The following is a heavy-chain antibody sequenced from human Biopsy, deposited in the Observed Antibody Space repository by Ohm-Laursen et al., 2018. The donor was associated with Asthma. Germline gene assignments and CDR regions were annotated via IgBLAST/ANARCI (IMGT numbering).Heavy chain of an antibody. J-gene: IGHJ4*02. CDR3: ARDGPVGAPSDY. Sequence: GSSVKVSCKAHGDILSSFGIKWVRKAPGQGLEWMGGVIPIYGTTHTAQKLQGRVTMTTDTSTSTAYMELRSLRSDDTAVYYCARDGPVGAPSDYWGQGTLVTVSS. D-gene: IGHD1-26*01. V-gene: IGHV1-69*05. CDR1: GDILSSFG. CDR2: VIPIYGTT.